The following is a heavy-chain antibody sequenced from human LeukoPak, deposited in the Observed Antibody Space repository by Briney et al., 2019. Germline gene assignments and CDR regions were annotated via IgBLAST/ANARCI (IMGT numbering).Heavy chain of an antibody. J-gene: IGHJ5*02. CDR1: GGSISSYY. V-gene: IGHV4-59*12. D-gene: IGHD6-13*01. CDR2: IYYSGST. Sequence: SETLSLTCTVSGGSISSYYWSWIRQPPGKGLEWIGYIYYSGSTNYNPSLKSRVTISVDTSKNQFSLKLSSVTAADTAVYYCASYPPWYSSSWPTPGWFDPWGQGTLVTVSS. CDR3: ASYPPWYSSSWPTPGWFDP.